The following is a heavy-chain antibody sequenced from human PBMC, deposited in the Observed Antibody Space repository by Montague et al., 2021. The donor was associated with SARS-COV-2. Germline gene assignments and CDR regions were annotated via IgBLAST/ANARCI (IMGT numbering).Heavy chain of an antibody. D-gene: IGHD4/OR15-4a*01. J-gene: IGHJ5*02. CDR3: ARMYNYGAYNWFDP. V-gene: IGHV3-48*03. Sequence: RSLSLAASGFTFSSYEMNWIRQAPGKGLDWVSSISVTGTYINYADSVRGRFTISRDNAKNSLYLQMDSLRAEDTALYYCARMYNYGAYNWFDPWGQGTLVTVSS. CDR1: GFTFSSYE. CDR2: ISVTGTYI.